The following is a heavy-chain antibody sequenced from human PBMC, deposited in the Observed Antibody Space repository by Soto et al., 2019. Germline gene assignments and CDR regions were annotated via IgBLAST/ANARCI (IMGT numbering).Heavy chain of an antibody. CDR2: IFSNDEK. D-gene: IGHD6-19*01. V-gene: IGHV2-26*01. Sequence: CTVFALSYKKNKKGVSWIRQPPGKALEWLAHIFSNDEKSYSTSLKSRLTISKDTSKSQVVLTMTNMDPVDTATYYCARIRQEYSSGWLKWFAPRGNGTPVPVTP. CDR1: ALSYKKNKKG. J-gene: IGHJ5*02. CDR3: ARIRQEYSSGWLKWFAP.